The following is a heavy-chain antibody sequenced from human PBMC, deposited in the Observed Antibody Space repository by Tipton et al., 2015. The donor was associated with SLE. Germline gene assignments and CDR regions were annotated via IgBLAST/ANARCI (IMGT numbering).Heavy chain of an antibody. J-gene: IGHJ3*02. V-gene: IGHV4-31*03. CDR3: ARAPHIAFAFDI. CDR1: GGSISSGGYY. Sequence: TLSLTCTVSGGSISSGGYYWSGIRQHPGKGLEWIGYIYYSGSTYYNPSLNSRVTISVDTSKNQFSLKLSSVTAADTAVYYCARAPHIAFAFDIWGQGTMVTVSS. D-gene: IGHD2-21*01. CDR2: IYYSGST.